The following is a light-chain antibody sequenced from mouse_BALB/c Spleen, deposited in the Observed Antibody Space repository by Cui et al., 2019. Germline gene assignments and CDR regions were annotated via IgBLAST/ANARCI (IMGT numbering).Light chain of an antibody. J-gene: IGKJ5*01. CDR3: HQRNSWPPLT. CDR1: ESISNN. Sequence: EIVRTKYGAKMSGTARYRVSLPCRASESISNNLHWYQQKSHESPRLLIKYASQSISGIPSRFSGSGSGTDFTLSINSVDTEDFGMYFCHQRNSWPPLTFGAGTKLELK. CDR2: YAS. V-gene: IGKV5-43*01.